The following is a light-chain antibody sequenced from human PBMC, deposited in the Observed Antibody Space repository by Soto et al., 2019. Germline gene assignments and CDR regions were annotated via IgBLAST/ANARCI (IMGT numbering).Light chain of an antibody. CDR3: EQSYSTPAVT. CDR1: QSISSY. Sequence: DIQMTQSPSSLSASVGDRGTITCRASQSISSYVNWYQQKPGKAPKRLIYAASSLQSGVPSRFSGSGSGTDFTLTISSPQPQDFATYYCEQSYSTPAVTFGQGTKLEIK. CDR2: AAS. J-gene: IGKJ2*01. V-gene: IGKV1-39*01.